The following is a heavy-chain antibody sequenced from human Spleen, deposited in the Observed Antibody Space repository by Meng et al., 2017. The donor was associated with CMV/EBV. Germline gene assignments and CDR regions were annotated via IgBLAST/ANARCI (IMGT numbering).Heavy chain of an antibody. D-gene: IGHD1-7*01. V-gene: IGHV4-59*01. CDR3: ARDGAREKGNYFDP. J-gene: IGHJ5*02. Sequence: CSVSGGSITSYYWSWFRQSPGKGPEWIGYIHHSGSTNYNPSLKSRVTISVDTSKNQFSLKLNSVTAADTAVYYCARDGAREKGNYFDPWGQGTLVTVSS. CDR2: IHHSGST. CDR1: GGSITSYY.